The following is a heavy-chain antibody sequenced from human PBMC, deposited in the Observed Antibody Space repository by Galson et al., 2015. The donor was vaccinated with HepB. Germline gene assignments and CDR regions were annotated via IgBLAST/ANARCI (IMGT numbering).Heavy chain of an antibody. V-gene: IGHV2-70*11. D-gene: IGHD3-22*01. CDR3: ARIVEYYDSSGYYDY. Sequence: ALVKPTQTLTLTCTFSGFSLSTSGMCVSWIRQPPGKALEWLARIDWDDDKYYSTSLKTRLTISKDTSKNQVVLTMTNMDPVDTATYYCARIVEYYDSSGYYDYWGQGTLVTVSS. CDR1: GFSLSTSGMC. J-gene: IGHJ4*02. CDR2: IDWDDDK.